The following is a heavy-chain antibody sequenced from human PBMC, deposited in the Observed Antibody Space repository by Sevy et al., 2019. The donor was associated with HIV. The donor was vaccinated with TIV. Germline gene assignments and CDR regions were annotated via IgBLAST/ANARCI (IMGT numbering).Heavy chain of an antibody. Sequence: GGSLRLSCAASGFTFSSYGMHWVRQAPGKGLEWVAFIRDDGSNKYYTDSVKGRFTISRNNSKNTLYLQMNSLRAEDTAVYYCANDCGMDVWGQGTTVTVSS. CDR2: IRDDGSNK. V-gene: IGHV3-30*02. CDR1: GFTFSSYG. J-gene: IGHJ6*02. CDR3: ANDCGMDV.